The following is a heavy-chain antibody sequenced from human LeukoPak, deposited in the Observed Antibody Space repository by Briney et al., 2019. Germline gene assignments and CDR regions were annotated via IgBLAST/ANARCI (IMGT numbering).Heavy chain of an antibody. J-gene: IGHJ4*02. CDR3: ARHSGYSYGLADY. CDR1: GGSFSGYY. Sequence: SETLSLTCAVYGGSFSGYYWSWIRQTPGKGLEWIGEINHSGSTNYNPSLKSRVTISVDTSKNQFSLKLSSVTAADTAVYYCARHSGYSYGLADYWGQGTLVTVSS. V-gene: IGHV4-34*01. D-gene: IGHD5-18*01. CDR2: INHSGST.